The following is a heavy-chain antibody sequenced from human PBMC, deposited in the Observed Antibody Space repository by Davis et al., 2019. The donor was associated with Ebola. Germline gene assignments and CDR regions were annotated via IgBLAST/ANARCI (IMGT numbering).Heavy chain of an antibody. D-gene: IGHD3-9*01. CDR3: ARRMLRYFDRLGFGY. J-gene: IGHJ4*02. CDR2: IFHSGST. V-gene: IGHV4-30-4*01. Sequence: LRLSCTVSGGSISTGELYCRWIRQSPGKGLEWIGLIFHSGSTYYNPSLKSRITISVDTSKNQFSLKLTSVTAADTAVYYCARRMLRYFDRLGFGYWGQGNLVTVSS. CDR1: GGSISTGELY.